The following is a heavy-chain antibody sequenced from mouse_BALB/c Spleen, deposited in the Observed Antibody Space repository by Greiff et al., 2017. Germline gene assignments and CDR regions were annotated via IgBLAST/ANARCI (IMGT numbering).Heavy chain of an antibody. V-gene: IGHV1-80*01. Sequence: QVQLKESGAELVRPGSSVKISCKASGYAFSSYWMNWVKQRPGQGLEWIGQIYPGDGDTNYNGKFKGKATLTADKSSSTAYMQLSSLTSEDSAVYFCAREEYGNYSWFAYWGQGTLVTVSA. J-gene: IGHJ3*01. CDR2: IYPGDGDT. D-gene: IGHD2-10*02. CDR1: GYAFSSYW. CDR3: AREEYGNYSWFAY.